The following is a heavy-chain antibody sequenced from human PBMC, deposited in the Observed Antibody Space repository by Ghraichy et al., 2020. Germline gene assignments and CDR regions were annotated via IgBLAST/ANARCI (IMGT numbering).Heavy chain of an antibody. CDR2: IYYSGST. D-gene: IGHD2-15*01. Sequence: SETLSLTCTVSGGSISSGSNFWGWIRQPPGKGLEWIGNIYYSGSTYYNPSLKSRVTISVDTSRNQFSLKLSSVTVADTAVDYCARVHCSSSTCFFPDAFDMWGQGTVVTVSP. J-gene: IGHJ3*02. CDR1: GGSISSGSNF. CDR3: ARVHCSSSTCFFPDAFDM. V-gene: IGHV4-39*01.